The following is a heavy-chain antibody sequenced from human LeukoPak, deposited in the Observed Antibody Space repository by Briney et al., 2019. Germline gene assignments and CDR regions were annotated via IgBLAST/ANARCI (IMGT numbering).Heavy chain of an antibody. CDR2: INHSGST. CDR1: GGSFSGYY. D-gene: IGHD2-2*02. CDR3: ARVAYCSSTSCYTGGFDP. V-gene: IGHV4-34*01. Sequence: SETLSLTCAVYGGSFSGYYWSWIRQPPGKGLEWIGEINHSGSTNYNPSLKSRVTMSVDTSKNQFSLKLSSVTAADTAVYYCARVAYCSSTSCYTGGFDPWGQGTLVTVSS. J-gene: IGHJ5*02.